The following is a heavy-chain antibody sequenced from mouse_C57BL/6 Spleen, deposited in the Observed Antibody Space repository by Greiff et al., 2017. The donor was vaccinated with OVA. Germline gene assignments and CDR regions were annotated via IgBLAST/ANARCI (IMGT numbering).Heavy chain of an antibody. CDR3: ASWEPFAY. CDR1: GYAFTNYL. D-gene: IGHD4-1*01. V-gene: IGHV1-54*01. Sequence: QVQLQQSGAELVRPGTSVKVSCKASGYAFTNYLIDWVKQRPGQGLEWIGLINPGSGGTNYNEKFKGKATLTADKSSSTAYMQLSSLTSEDSAVYFCASWEPFAYWGQGTLVTVSA. CDR2: INPGSGGT. J-gene: IGHJ3*01.